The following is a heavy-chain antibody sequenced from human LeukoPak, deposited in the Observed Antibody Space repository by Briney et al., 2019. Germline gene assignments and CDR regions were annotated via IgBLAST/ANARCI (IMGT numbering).Heavy chain of an antibody. D-gene: IGHD6-19*01. CDR3: AKRDSSGWSKEYYFDY. CDR2: ISGSSGST. J-gene: IGHJ4*02. Sequence: PGGSLRLSCAASGFNFLTFAMVWVRQAPGKGLEWVSAISGSSGSTYYADSVKGRFTISRDNSKSTLYLQMNSLRAEDTAVYYCAKRDSSGWSKEYYFDYWGQGTLVTVSS. CDR1: GFNFLTFA. V-gene: IGHV3-23*01.